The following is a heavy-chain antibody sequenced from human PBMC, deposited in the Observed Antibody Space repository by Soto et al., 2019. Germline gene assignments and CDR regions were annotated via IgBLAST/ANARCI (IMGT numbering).Heavy chain of an antibody. CDR2: IYYSGST. V-gene: IGHV4-59*08. CDR3: ASQEYSSSPNNWFDTWFDP. J-gene: IGHJ5*02. Sequence: PSEPLSLTCTVAEGSSSSYYWSWIRKPPGKGLEWIGYIYYSGSTNYNPSLKSRVTISVDTSKNQFSLKLSSVTAADTAVYYCASQEYSSSPNNWFDTWFDPWGQGTLVNVS. D-gene: IGHD6-6*01. CDR1: EGSSSSYY.